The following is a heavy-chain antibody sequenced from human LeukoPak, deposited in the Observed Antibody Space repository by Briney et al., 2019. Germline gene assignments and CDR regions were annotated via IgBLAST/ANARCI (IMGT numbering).Heavy chain of an antibody. J-gene: IGHJ4*02. CDR3: PRDFGFWSGYSSFDY. CDR1: GYSISSGYL. D-gene: IGHD3-3*01. V-gene: IGHV4-38-2*02. Sequence: PSETLSLTCTVSGYSISSGYLWGWIRQPPGKGLEWIGSIDGSGSSYYNPSLKSRVTISVDTSKNQFSLKLSSVTAADTAVYYCPRDFGFWSGYSSFDYWGQGTLVTVSS. CDR2: IDGSGSS.